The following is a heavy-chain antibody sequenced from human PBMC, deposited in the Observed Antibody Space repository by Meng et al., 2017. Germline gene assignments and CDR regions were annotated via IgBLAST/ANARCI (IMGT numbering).Heavy chain of an antibody. J-gene: IGHJ6*02. Sequence: SVKVSCKASGGTFSSYAISWVRQAPGQGLEWMGGIIPIFGTANYAQKFQGRVTITADKSTSTAYMELSSLRSEDTAVYYCATVRGIVVVPAANRRVAFYDMDVWGQGTTVAVSS. V-gene: IGHV1-69*06. CDR3: ATVRGIVVVPAANRRVAFYDMDV. D-gene: IGHD2-2*01. CDR2: IIPIFGTA. CDR1: GGTFSSYA.